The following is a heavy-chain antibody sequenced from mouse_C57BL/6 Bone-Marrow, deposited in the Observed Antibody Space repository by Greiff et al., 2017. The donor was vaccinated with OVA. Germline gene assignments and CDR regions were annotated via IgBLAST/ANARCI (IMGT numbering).Heavy chain of an antibody. D-gene: IGHD4-1*02. J-gene: IGHJ4*01. CDR3: ARSTGTDAMDY. V-gene: IGHV5-12*01. CDR1: GFTFSDYY. Sequence: EVNVVESGGGLVQPGGSLKLSCAASGFTFSDYYMYWVRQTPEKRLEWVAYISNGGGSTYYPDTVKGRFTISRDNAKNTLYLQMSRLKSEDTAMYYCARSTGTDAMDYWGQGTSVTVSS. CDR2: ISNGGGST.